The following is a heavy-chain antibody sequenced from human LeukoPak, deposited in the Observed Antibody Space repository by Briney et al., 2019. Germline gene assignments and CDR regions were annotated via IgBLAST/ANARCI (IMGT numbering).Heavy chain of an antibody. V-gene: IGHV4-59*01. CDR2: IYYSGST. D-gene: IGHD3-3*01. J-gene: IGHJ3*02. CDR3: ARGTILVAFDI. CDR1: GGSISSYY. Sequence: ASGTLSLTCTVSGGSISSYYWSWIRQPPGKGLEWIGYIYYSGSTNYNPSLKSRVTISVDTSKNQFSLKLSSVTAADTAVYYCARGTILVAFDIWGQGTMVTVSS.